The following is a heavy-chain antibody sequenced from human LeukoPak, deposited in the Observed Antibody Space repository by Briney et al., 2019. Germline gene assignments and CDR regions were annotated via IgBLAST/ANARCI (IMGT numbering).Heavy chain of an antibody. CDR2: IYHSGRT. J-gene: IGHJ4*02. V-gene: IGHV4-38-2*02. Sequence: PSETLSLTCTVSGYSISSGYYWGWIRQPPGKGLEWIGSIYHSGRTFYNPSLKSRVTISVDTSKNQFSLKLNSVTAADTAVYYCAREAIVGATTYYFDYWGQGTLVTVSS. CDR1: GYSISSGYY. D-gene: IGHD1-26*01. CDR3: AREAIVGATTYYFDY.